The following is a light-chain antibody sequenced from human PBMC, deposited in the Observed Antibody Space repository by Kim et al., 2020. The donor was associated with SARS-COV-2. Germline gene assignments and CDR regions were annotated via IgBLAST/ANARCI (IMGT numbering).Light chain of an antibody. CDR1: SSNIGSNT. CDR3: AAWDDSLKGYV. V-gene: IGLV1-44*01. Sequence: QSVLTQPPSASGTPGQRVTISCSGSSSNIGSNTVNWHQHLPGTAPKLLIYSNTQRPSGVPDRFSGSKSGTSASLAISGLQSEDEADYYCAAWDDSLKGYVFGTGTKVTVL. CDR2: SNT. J-gene: IGLJ1*01.